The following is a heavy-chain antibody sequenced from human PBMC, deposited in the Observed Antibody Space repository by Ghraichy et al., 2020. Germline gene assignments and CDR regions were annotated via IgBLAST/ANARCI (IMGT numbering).Heavy chain of an antibody. CDR3: ARGAPPDY. J-gene: IGHJ4*02. Sequence: GGSLRLSCAASGFTFSDYAMYWVRQAPGKGLEWVAVMSYDGNNEYYADSVKGRFTIFRDNSKSTLYLQMNSLSAEDTAVYYCARGAPPDYWGQGTLVTVSS. V-gene: IGHV3-30*04. CDR2: MSYDGNNE. CDR1: GFTFSDYA.